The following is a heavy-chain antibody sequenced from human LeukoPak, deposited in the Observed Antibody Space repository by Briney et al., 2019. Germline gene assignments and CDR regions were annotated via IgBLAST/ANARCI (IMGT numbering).Heavy chain of an antibody. CDR1: GYTFTSYD. CDR2: MNPNSGNT. CDR3: ARGQGYSSGWYSWAANYYYYYGMDV. V-gene: IGHV1-8*01. Sequence: ASVKVSCKASGYTFTSYDINWVRQATGQGLEWMGWMNPNSGNTGYAQKFQGRVTMTRNTSISTAYMELSSLRSEDTAVYYCARGQGYSSGWYSWAANYYYYYGMDVWGQGTTVTVSS. D-gene: IGHD6-19*01. J-gene: IGHJ6*02.